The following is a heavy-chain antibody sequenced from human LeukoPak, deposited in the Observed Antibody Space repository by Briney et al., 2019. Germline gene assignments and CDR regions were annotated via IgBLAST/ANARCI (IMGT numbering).Heavy chain of an antibody. V-gene: IGHV3-30-3*01. CDR2: ISYDGSNK. D-gene: IGHD4-17*01. Sequence: PGRSLRLSCAASGFTFSSYAMHWVRQAPGKGLAWVAVISYDGSNKYYADSVKGRVTISRDNSKNTLYLQMNSLRTEDTAVYYCARRGAGTTPGDRYYYGMDVWGQGTTVTVSS. J-gene: IGHJ6*02. CDR3: ARRGAGTTPGDRYYYGMDV. CDR1: GFTFSSYA.